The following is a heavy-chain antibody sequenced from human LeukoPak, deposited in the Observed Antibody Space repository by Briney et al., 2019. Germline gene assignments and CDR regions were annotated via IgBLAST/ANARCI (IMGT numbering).Heavy chain of an antibody. D-gene: IGHD6-19*01. CDR3: ARHRASIAVVNDAFDI. CDR1: GGSISSYY. Sequence: PSETLSLTCTVPGGSISSYYWSWIRQPPGKGLEWIGYIYYSGSTNYNPSLKSRVTISVDTSKNQFSLKLSSVTAADTAVYYCARHRASIAVVNDAFDIWGQGTMVTVSS. J-gene: IGHJ3*02. V-gene: IGHV4-59*08. CDR2: IYYSGST.